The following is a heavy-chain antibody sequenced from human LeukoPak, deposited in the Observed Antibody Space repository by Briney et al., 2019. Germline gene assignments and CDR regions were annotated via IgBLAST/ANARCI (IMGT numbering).Heavy chain of an antibody. CDR3: AREPTYTSSWYTSCDY. CDR1: GFTFSNYG. CDR2: ISGSGGTT. D-gene: IGHD6-13*01. Sequence: GGSLRLSCAASGFTFSNYGMSWVRQAPGKGLEWVSAISGSGGTTYYADSVKGRFTISRDNARNSLYLQMNSLRAEDTAVYYCAREPTYTSSWYTSCDYWGQGTLVTVSS. J-gene: IGHJ4*02. V-gene: IGHV3-23*01.